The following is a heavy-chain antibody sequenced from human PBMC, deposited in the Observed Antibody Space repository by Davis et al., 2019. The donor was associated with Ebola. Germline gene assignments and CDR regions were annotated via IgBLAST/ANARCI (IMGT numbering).Heavy chain of an antibody. D-gene: IGHD4-17*01. Sequence: MPGGSLRLSCAVYGGSFSGYYWSWIRQPPGKGLERIGEINHSGSTNYNPSLKSRVTISVDTSKNQFSLKLSSVTAADTAVYYCARGSTVTKWFDPWGQGTLVTVSS. CDR3: ARGSTVTKWFDP. CDR1: GGSFSGYY. J-gene: IGHJ5*02. CDR2: INHSGST. V-gene: IGHV4-34*01.